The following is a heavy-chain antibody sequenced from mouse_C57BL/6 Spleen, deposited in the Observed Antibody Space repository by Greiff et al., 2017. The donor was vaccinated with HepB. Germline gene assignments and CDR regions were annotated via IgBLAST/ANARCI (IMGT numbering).Heavy chain of an antibody. J-gene: IGHJ2*01. CDR2: IYPGSGST. V-gene: IGHV1-55*01. CDR3: ARGGVTGTLSDY. CDR1: GYTFTSYW. D-gene: IGHD4-1*01. Sequence: QVQLKQSGAELVKPGASVKMSCKASGYTFTSYWITWVKQRPGQGLEWIGDIYPGSGSTNYNEKFKSKATLTVDTSSSTAYMQLSSLTSEDSAVYYCARGGVTGTLSDYWGQGTTLTVSS.